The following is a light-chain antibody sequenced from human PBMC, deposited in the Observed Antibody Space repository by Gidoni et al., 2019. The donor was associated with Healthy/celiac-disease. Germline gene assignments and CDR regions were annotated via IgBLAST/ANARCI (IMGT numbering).Light chain of an antibody. J-gene: IGLJ2*01. V-gene: IGLV3-25*03. Sequence: SYELTQPPSVSVSPGQTARITCSGDALPKQYAHWYQQKPGQAPVLVLYKDSERPSGIPERFSGSSSGTTVTLTISGVQAEDDADYYCQSADSSGTYVVFGGGTKLTVL. CDR3: QSADSSGTYVV. CDR2: KDS. CDR1: ALPKQY.